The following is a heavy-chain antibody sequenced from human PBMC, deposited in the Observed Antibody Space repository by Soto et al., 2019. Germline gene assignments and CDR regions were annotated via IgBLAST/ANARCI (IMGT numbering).Heavy chain of an antibody. D-gene: IGHD2-15*01. CDR2: IIPILGIA. J-gene: IGHJ3*02. V-gene: IGHV1-69*02. CDR1: GGTFSSYT. Sequence: ASVKVSCKASGGTFSSYTISWVRQAPGQGLEWMGRIIPILGIANYAQKFQGRVTITADKSTSTAYMELSSLRSEDTAVYYCARTQSKLLVVVAATRLMEAFDIWGQGTMVTVSS. CDR3: ARTQSKLLVVVAATRLMEAFDI.